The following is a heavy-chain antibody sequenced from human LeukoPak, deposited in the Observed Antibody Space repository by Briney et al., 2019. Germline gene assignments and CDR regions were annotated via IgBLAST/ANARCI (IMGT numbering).Heavy chain of an antibody. J-gene: IGHJ4*02. Sequence: SETLSLTCTVSGGSISSHYGSWIRLPPGKGLEWIGSIYYSGSANYNPSLKSRVTISLDTPQNPSSLKLSSVTAADTAVYYCARRDYGSGSYPFDYWGQGILVTVSS. CDR1: GGSISSHY. V-gene: IGHV4-59*08. D-gene: IGHD3-10*01. CDR2: IYYSGSA. CDR3: ARRDYGSGSYPFDY.